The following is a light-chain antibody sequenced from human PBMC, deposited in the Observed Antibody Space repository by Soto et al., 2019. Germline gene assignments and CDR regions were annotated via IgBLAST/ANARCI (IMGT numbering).Light chain of an antibody. CDR1: QSISSN. CDR3: QQYNNWYPLT. Sequence: EIVLTQSPATLSASPGERATLSCRASQSISSNLAWYQQKPGQAPRLLIYGASTRATGIPARFSGSGSGTEFTPTTISLQSEDFAVYYCQQYNNWYPLTFGGGTKVEIK. V-gene: IGKV3-15*01. J-gene: IGKJ4*01. CDR2: GAS.